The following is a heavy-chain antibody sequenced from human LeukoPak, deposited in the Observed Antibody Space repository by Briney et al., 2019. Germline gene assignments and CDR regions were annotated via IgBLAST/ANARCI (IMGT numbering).Heavy chain of an antibody. Sequence: SETLSLTCAVSDDSFSSHYWTWIRQPPGKGLEWIGYISYIGSTNYNPSLKSRVTISIDTSKNQFSLKLSSVTAADTAVYYCARDLVTVTKGFDIWGQGTTVTVSS. D-gene: IGHD4-17*01. CDR2: ISYIGST. V-gene: IGHV4-59*11. CDR1: DDSFSSHY. J-gene: IGHJ6*02. CDR3: ARDLVTVTKGFDI.